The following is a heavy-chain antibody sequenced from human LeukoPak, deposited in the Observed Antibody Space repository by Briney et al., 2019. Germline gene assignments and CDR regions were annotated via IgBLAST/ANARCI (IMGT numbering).Heavy chain of an antibody. D-gene: IGHD4-17*01. V-gene: IGHV1-69*04. Sequence: GASVKVSCKASGGTFSSYAISWVRQAPGQGLEWMGRIIPILGIANYAQKFQGRVTITADKSTSTAYMELSSLRSEDTAVYYCAGSYGDSPFDYWGQGTLVTVSS. CDR1: GGTFSSYA. J-gene: IGHJ4*02. CDR3: AGSYGDSPFDY. CDR2: IIPILGIA.